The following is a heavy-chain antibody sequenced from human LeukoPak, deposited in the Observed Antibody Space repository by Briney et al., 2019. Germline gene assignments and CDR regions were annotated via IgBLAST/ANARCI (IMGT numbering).Heavy chain of an antibody. Sequence: ASVKVSCKASGYTFTKYYMHWVRQAPGQGLEWMGIINTSSGSTSYAQKFQGRVTMTRDTSTSRVYMEVSSLRSEDTAVYYCARDSNSGAFDIWGQGTMVTVSS. J-gene: IGHJ3*02. CDR2: INTSSGST. V-gene: IGHV1-46*01. D-gene: IGHD6-6*01. CDR3: ARDSNSGAFDI. CDR1: GYTFTKYY.